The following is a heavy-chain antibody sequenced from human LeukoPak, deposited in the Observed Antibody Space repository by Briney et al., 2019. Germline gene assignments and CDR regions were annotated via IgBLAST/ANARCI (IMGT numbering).Heavy chain of an antibody. J-gene: IGHJ4*02. V-gene: IGHV3-23*01. CDR1: GFTFSTYT. D-gene: IGHD1-1*01. CDR2: INGRGGDT. Sequence: GGSLRFSCAASGFTFSTYTITRVRQAPGKGLECVSTINGRGGDTYYADSVKGRFTISRDNSRNTVYLQMNSLRAEDTAVYYCAKDRAGTPWADWGQGTLVTVSS. CDR3: AKDRAGTPWAD.